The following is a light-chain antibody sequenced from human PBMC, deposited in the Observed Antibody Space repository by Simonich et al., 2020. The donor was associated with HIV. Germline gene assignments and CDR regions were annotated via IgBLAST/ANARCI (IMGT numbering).Light chain of an antibody. CDR1: QSVLYSSNNKNY. Sequence: DIVMTQSPDSLAVSLGERATINCKSSQSVLYSSNNKNYLAWYQQKLGQPPKLLIYWASTRESGVPDRFSGSGSGTAFTLTISSLQAEDVAVYYCQQYYSTPTFGQGTKVEIK. J-gene: IGKJ1*01. V-gene: IGKV4-1*01. CDR3: QQYYSTPT. CDR2: WAS.